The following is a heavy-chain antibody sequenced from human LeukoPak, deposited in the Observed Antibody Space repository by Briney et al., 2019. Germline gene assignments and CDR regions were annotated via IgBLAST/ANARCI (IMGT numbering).Heavy chain of an antibody. Sequence: PGGSLRLSCAASGFTFSSSCMHSVRQAPGKGLGWVAVIWYDGSNKYYADSVKGRFTISRDNSKNTLYLQMNSLRAEDTAVYYCARDRIPTYYYGMDVWGQGTTVTVSS. V-gene: IGHV3-33*01. J-gene: IGHJ6*02. CDR1: GFTFSSSC. CDR3: ARDRIPTYYYGMDV. CDR2: IWYDGSNK.